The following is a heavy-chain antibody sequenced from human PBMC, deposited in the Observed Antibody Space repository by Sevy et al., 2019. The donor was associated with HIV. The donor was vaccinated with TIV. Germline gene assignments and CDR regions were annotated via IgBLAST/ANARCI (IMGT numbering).Heavy chain of an antibody. Sequence: GGSLRLSCAASGFTFSSQAMSWVRQSPGKGQKWVSIISARGDHTYYADSVKGRFTISRDNSKNTLYLQMNGLRAEDTAVYYCAIEGTHRRRNYWGRGTLVTVSS. V-gene: IGHV3-23*01. CDR1: GFTFSSQA. CDR3: AIEGTHRRRNY. J-gene: IGHJ4*02. CDR2: ISARGDHT.